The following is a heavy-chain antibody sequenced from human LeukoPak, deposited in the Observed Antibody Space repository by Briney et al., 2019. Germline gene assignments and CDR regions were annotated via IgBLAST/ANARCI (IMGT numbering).Heavy chain of an antibody. Sequence: GGSLRLSCAASGFTFSSYAMHWVRQAPGKGLEGVAVISYDGSNKYYADSVKGRFTISRGNSKNTLYLQMNSLRAEDTAVYYCAGDPCTNGVCYIYYYYYGMDVWGQGTTVTVSS. CDR1: GFTFSSYA. CDR3: AGDPCTNGVCYIYYYYYGMDV. D-gene: IGHD2-8*01. J-gene: IGHJ6*02. V-gene: IGHV3-30*04. CDR2: ISYDGSNK.